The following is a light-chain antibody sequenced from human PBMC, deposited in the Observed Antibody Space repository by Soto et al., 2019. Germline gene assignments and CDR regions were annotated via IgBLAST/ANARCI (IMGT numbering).Light chain of an antibody. V-gene: IGKV1-17*03. CDR1: QGISNY. J-gene: IGKJ1*01. CDR2: VAS. Sequence: DIQKTQSPSAMSACVGDRVTITCRASQGISNYLAWFQQKPGKVPKRLIYVASSLQSGVPSRFSGCGSGTEFTLTISRLQPEDFPTYYCLQHNTYLTLGQGTKVDLK. CDR3: LQHNTYLT.